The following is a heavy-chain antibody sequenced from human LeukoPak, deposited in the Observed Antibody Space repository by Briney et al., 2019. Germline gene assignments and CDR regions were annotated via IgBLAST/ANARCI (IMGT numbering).Heavy chain of an antibody. D-gene: IGHD3-16*01. V-gene: IGHV3-49*04. CDR3: SRDGGYYYYGMDV. Sequence: GGSLRLSCAASGLTFSYAWMTWVRQAPGKGLEWVGFIKSKAFGGATEYAASVKGRFTISRDDSKSIAYLQMNSLKTEDTAVYYCSRDGGYYYYGMDVWGQGTTVTVSS. J-gene: IGHJ6*02. CDR2: IKSKAFGGAT. CDR1: GLTFSYAW.